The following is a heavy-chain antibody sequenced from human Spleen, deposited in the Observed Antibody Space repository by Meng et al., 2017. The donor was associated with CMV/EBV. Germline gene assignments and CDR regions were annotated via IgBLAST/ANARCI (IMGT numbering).Heavy chain of an antibody. CDR2: ISTYNANT. CDR3: ARVPPRFSSSWYGGCFDC. D-gene: IGHD6-13*01. J-gene: IGHJ4*02. V-gene: IGHV1-18*01. Sequence: TFTTYGVTWVRQAPGQGLEWMGWISTYNANTKYALKLQDRVTMTTDTSTSTAYMELRSLRSDDTAVYYCARVPPRFSSSWYGGCFDCWGQGTLVTVSS. CDR1: TFTTYG.